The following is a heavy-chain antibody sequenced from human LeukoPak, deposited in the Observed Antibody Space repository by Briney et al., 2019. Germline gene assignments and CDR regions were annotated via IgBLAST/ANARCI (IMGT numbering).Heavy chain of an antibody. V-gene: IGHV4-59*01. D-gene: IGHD1-14*01. Sequence: SETLSLTCTPSGGSLSSDYWSWIRQPPGKGLEWIGYVSYSGTTNYNPSLNSRLTISLDTSKNRFSLNLSSVAAADTAIYFCARYIRGPNYYIDVWGKGTTVTVSS. CDR3: ARYIRGPNYYIDV. CDR2: VSYSGTT. J-gene: IGHJ6*03. CDR1: GGSLSSDY.